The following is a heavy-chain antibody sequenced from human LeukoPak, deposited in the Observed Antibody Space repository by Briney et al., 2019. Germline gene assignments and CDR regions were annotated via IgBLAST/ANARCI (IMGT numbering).Heavy chain of an antibody. V-gene: IGHV3-74*01. CDR1: GFTFSSYA. D-gene: IGHD5-18*01. Sequence: GGSLRLSCAASGFTFSSYAMHWVRQAPGKGLVWVSRINSDGGSTSYTDSVKGRFTISRDNAKNTLYLQMNSLRAEDTAVYYCAKFGGYSYGEWGQGTLVTVSS. J-gene: IGHJ4*02. CDR3: AKFGGYSYGE. CDR2: INSDGGST.